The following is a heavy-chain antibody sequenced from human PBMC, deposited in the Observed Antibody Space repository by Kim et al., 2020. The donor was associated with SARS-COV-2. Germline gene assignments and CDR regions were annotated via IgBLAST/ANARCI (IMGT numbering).Heavy chain of an antibody. CDR2: ITKSSATI. CDR3: VRDRMGGAFDI. J-gene: IGHJ3*02. D-gene: IGHD3-16*01. CDR1: GFTFSAYD. V-gene: IGHV3-48*02. Sequence: GGSLRLSCATSGFTFSAYDMNWARQAPGKGLDWLSFITKSSATIYYADSVQGRFTISRDNAKNSLYLQMNSLRDEDTALYYCVRDRMGGAFDIWGQGTMVTVSS.